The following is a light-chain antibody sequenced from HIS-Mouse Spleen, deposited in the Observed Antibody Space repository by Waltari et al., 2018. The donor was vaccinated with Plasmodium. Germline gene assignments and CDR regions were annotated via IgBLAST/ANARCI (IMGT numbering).Light chain of an antibody. CDR1: SSDVGGYNY. CDR2: EAS. CDR3: SSYAGSNNLL. J-gene: IGLJ2*01. V-gene: IGLV2-8*01. Sequence: QSALTQPPSASGSPGQSVTISCTGTSSDVGGYNYVSWYQQHPGKAPKLMIYEASKRPSGVPDRCAGSKSGNTASLTVSGLQAEDEADYYCSSYAGSNNLLFGGGTKLTVL.